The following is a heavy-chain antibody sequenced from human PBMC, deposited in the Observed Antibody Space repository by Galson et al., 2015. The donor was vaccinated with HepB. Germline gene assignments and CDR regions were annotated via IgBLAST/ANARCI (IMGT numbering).Heavy chain of an antibody. CDR3: ARLRGSGLDPHGWFDL. D-gene: IGHD3/OR15-3a*01. CDR2: IYPGDSDP. V-gene: IGHV5-51*03. CDR1: GYDFFDYY. Sequence: QSGAEVKKPGESLRISCEGSGYDFFDYYIAWVRQMPGKGLECMGLIYPGDSDPKYSPSFQGLVTFSVDKSISTAYLQWSGLKASDTAIYYCARLRGSGLDPHGWFDLWGQGTLVTVSS. J-gene: IGHJ5*02.